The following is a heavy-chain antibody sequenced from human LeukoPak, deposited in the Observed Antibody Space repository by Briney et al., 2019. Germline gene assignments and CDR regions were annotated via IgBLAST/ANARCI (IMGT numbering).Heavy chain of an antibody. CDR2: IYTSGST. J-gene: IGHJ3*02. CDR1: GGSISSYY. CDR3: ARARGSYYIPDAFDI. D-gene: IGHD1-26*01. V-gene: IGHV4-4*07. Sequence: RPSETLSLTCTVSGGSISSYYWSWIRQPAGKGLEGIGRIYTSGSTNYNPSLESRVTMSVDTSKNQFSLKLSFVTAADTAVYYCARARGSYYIPDAFDIWGQGTMVTVSS.